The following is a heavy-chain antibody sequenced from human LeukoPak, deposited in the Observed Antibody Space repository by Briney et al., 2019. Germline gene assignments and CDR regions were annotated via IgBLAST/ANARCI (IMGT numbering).Heavy chain of an antibody. CDR3: AKTAEGYFDY. CDR1: GFTFTSYA. Sequence: GGSLRLSCAASGFTFTSYAMSWVRQAPGKGLEWVSAISGSGGSTYYADSVKGRFTISRDNSENTLYLQMNSLRAADTAVYYCAKTAEGYFDYWGQGTLVTVSS. V-gene: IGHV3-23*01. CDR2: ISGSGGST. J-gene: IGHJ4*02.